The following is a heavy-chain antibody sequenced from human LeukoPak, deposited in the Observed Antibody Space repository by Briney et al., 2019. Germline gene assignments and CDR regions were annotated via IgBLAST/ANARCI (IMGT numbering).Heavy chain of an antibody. CDR2: INPSGGAT. D-gene: IGHD1-1*01. CDR1: GYMFINYY. V-gene: IGHV1-46*01. Sequence: ASVKVSCKTSGYMFINYYIHWIRQAPGQGLEWMGLINPSGGATTYEQKYQGRITMTRDTSTTTIYMELSSLRSEDTAVYYCATEGGSGVLFDYWGQGTLVTVSS. CDR3: ATEGGSGVLFDY. J-gene: IGHJ4*02.